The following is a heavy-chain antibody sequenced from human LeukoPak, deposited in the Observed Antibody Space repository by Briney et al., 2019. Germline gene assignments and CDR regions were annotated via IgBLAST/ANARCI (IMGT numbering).Heavy chain of an antibody. D-gene: IGHD3-9*01. CDR1: SGSISSSSYY. J-gene: IGHJ5*02. CDR2: IYYSGST. CDR3: ARQGIGYDILTGYYSVPFDP. Sequence: SETLSLTCTVSSGSISSSSYYWGWIRQPPGKGLEWSGSIYYSGSTYYNPSLKSRVTISVDTSKNQFSLKLSSVTAADTAVYYCARQGIGYDILTGYYSVPFDPWGQGTLVTVSS. V-gene: IGHV4-39*01.